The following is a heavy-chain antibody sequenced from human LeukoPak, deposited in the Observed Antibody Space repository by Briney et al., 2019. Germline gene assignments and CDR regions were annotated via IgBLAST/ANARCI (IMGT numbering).Heavy chain of an antibody. Sequence: ASVKVSCQTSGYSFTAHYVHWLRQAPGQGLEWMGWINPRNGDTKYGQKSQGRVTMTRDTSINTAYMELSRLRSDDTAVYFCATETSGRFLEWLPLDSWGQGTLVTVSS. D-gene: IGHD3-3*01. CDR3: ATETSGRFLEWLPLDS. CDR2: INPRNGDT. CDR1: GYSFTAHY. J-gene: IGHJ4*02. V-gene: IGHV1-2*02.